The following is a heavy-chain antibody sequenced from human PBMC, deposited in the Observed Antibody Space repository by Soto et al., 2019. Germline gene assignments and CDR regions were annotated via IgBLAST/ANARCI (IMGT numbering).Heavy chain of an antibody. CDR2: ISGSGGST. Sequence: GGSLRLSCAASGFTFSSYAMSWVRQAPGKGLEWVSAISGSGGSTYYADSVKGRFTISRDNSKNTLYLQMNSLRAEDTAVYYCAKGDKYCSGGSCYLGPDAFDIWGQGTMVTVSS. J-gene: IGHJ3*02. V-gene: IGHV3-23*01. CDR3: AKGDKYCSGGSCYLGPDAFDI. D-gene: IGHD2-15*01. CDR1: GFTFSSYA.